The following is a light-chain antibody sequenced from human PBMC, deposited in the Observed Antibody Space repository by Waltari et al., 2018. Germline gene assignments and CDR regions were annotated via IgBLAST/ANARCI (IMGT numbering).Light chain of an antibody. Sequence: QSALTQPASVSGSPGQSITISCTGTSSDVGNYILLSGYQQYPVKAPKLLIYEVNKRPSGVSNRFSGSKSGNTAALTISGLQTEDEADYYCCSYAGSSTMIFGGGTKVTVL. V-gene: IGLV2-23*02. CDR2: EVN. J-gene: IGLJ2*01. CDR1: SSDVGNYIL. CDR3: CSYAGSSTMI.